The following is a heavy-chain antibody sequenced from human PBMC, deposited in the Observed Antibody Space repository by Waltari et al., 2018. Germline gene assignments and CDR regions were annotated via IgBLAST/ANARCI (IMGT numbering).Heavy chain of an antibody. CDR2: IGIGETTSDI. CDR1: GLTFSSYT. V-gene: IGHV3-21*02. J-gene: IGHJ4*02. CDR3: ARYFGDPDPYYFDY. Sequence: EVQLVESGGGLVKPGGSLRLSCLASGLTFSSYTMNWVRQAPGKGLEWVASIGIGETTSDIYYEDSVKGRFTISRDNAKNSLFLQMNNLRVEDTAVYYCARYFGDPDPYYFDYWGQGALVIVSS. D-gene: IGHD4-17*01.